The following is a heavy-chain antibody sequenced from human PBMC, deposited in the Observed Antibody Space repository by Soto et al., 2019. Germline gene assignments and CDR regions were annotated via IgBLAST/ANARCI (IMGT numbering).Heavy chain of an antibody. V-gene: IGHV1-3*01. J-gene: IGHJ6*02. CDR1: GYTFTSYA. D-gene: IGHD3-22*01. Sequence: QVQLVQSGAEVKKPGASVKVSCKASGYTFTSYAMHWVRQAPGQRLEWMGWINAGNGNTKYSQKFQGRVTITRDTPASTAYMELSSLTAEDTAVYYCARVQYYDSSGYYYYYYGMDVWGQGTTVTVSS. CDR2: INAGNGNT. CDR3: ARVQYYDSSGYYYYYYGMDV.